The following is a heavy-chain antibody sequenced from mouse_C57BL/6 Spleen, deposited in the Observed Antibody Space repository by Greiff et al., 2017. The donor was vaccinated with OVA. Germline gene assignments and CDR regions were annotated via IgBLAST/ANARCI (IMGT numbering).Heavy chain of an antibody. CDR3: ARCDYDGARFAY. D-gene: IGHD2-4*01. CDR2: ISGGGGNT. V-gene: IGHV5-9*01. J-gene: IGHJ3*01. Sequence: EVKVVESGGGLVKPGGSLKLSCAASGFTFSSYTMSWVRQTPETRLEWVATISGGGGNTYYPDSVKGRFTISRDNAKNTLYLQMSSLRSEDTALYYCARCDYDGARFAYWGQGTLVTVSA. CDR1: GFTFSSYT.